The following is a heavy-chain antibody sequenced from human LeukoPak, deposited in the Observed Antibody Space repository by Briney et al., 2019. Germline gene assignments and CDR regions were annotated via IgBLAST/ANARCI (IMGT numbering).Heavy chain of an antibody. CDR3: ARAPGSGWYAY. CDR1: GGSISSSSYY. CDR2: IYYSGST. Sequence: SETLSLTCTVSGGSISSSSYYWGWIRQPPGKGLEWIGSIYYSGSTYYNPSLKSRVTISVDTSKNQFSLKLSSVTAADTAVYYCARAPGSGWYAYWGQGTLVTVSS. D-gene: IGHD6-19*01. V-gene: IGHV4-39*07. J-gene: IGHJ4*02.